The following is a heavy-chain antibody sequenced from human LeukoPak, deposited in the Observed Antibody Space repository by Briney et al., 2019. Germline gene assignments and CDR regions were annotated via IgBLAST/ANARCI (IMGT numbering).Heavy chain of an antibody. CDR1: GFSFSDYY. CDR3: ARDIAAAVSDYFDY. CDR2: ISSSGSTI. D-gene: IGHD6-13*01. J-gene: IGHJ4*02. V-gene: IGHV3-11*01. Sequence: GGSLRLSCAASGFSFSDYYMSWIGQAPGKGLEWVTYISSSGSTIYYADSVKGRFTISRDNAKNSLYLQMNSLRAEDTAVYYCARDIAAAVSDYFDYWGQGTMVTVSS.